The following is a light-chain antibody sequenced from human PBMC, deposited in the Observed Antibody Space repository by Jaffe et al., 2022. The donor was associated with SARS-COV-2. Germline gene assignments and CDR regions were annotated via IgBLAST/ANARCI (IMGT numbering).Light chain of an antibody. CDR1: KLGDKY. CDR2: QDS. CDR3: QAWDSSTGVV. Sequence: SYELTQPPSLSVSPGQTASITCSGDKLGDKYACWYQQKPGQSPVVVIYQDSRRPSGIPERFSGSNSGNTATLIISGTQAMDEADYYCQAWDSSTGVVFGGGTKLTVL. J-gene: IGLJ2*01. V-gene: IGLV3-1*01.